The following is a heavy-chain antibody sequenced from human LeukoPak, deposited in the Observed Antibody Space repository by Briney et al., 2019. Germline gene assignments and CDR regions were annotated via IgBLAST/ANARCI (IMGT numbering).Heavy chain of an antibody. Sequence: PSETLSLTCTVSGGSISTYFWTWIRQPPGKGLEWIGYIYYSGITNYNPSLKSRVTMSLDTSKKQFSLKLSSVTAADTAVYYCARRAAYGIDYWGQGTLVTVSS. V-gene: IGHV4-59*01. CDR1: GGSISTYF. D-gene: IGHD4-17*01. J-gene: IGHJ4*02. CDR2: IYYSGIT. CDR3: ARRAAYGIDY.